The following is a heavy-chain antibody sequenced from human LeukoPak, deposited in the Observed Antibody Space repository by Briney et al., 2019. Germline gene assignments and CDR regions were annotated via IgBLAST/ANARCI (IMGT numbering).Heavy chain of an antibody. Sequence: PSETLSLTCAVYGGSFSGYYWSWIRQPPGKGLERIGEINHSGSTNYNPSLKSRVTISVDTSKNQFSLKLSSVTAADTAVYYCARMSNQYSSSWYPYYFDYWGQGTLVTVSS. CDR2: INHSGST. D-gene: IGHD6-13*01. CDR3: ARMSNQYSSSWYPYYFDY. CDR1: GGSFSGYY. V-gene: IGHV4-34*01. J-gene: IGHJ4*02.